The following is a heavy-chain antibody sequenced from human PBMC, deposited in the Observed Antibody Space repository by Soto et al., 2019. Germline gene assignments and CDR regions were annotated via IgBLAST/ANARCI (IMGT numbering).Heavy chain of an antibody. CDR3: GRHQGPFSGYDADAFDI. D-gene: IGHD5-12*01. V-gene: IGHV4-39*01. Sequence: QLQLQESGPGLVKPSETLSLTCTVSGGSISSSSYYWGWIRQPPGKGLEWIGCIYYSGSTYYNPSLKSRVIITVVTSKNKFSLKLSSVTAAGTAVYYCGRHQGPFSGYDADAFDIWGQGTMVTVSS. CDR2: IYYSGST. J-gene: IGHJ3*02. CDR1: GGSISSSSYY.